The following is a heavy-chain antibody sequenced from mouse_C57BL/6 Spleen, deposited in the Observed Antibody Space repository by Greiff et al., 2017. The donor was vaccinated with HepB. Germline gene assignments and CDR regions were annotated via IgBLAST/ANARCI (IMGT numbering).Heavy chain of an antibody. D-gene: IGHD1-1*01. CDR1: GYTFTDYY. V-gene: IGHV1-19*01. CDR2: INPYNGGT. CDR3: ALLLRAYAMDY. Sequence: VQLKESGPVLVKPGASVKMSCKASGYTFTDYYMNWVKQSHGKSLEWIGVINPYNGGTSYNQKFKGKATLTVDKSSSTAYMELNSLTSEDSAVYYCALLLRAYAMDYWGQGTSVTVSS. J-gene: IGHJ4*01.